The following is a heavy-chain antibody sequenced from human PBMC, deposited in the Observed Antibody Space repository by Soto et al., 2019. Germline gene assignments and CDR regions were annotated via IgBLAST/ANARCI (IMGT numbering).Heavy chain of an antibody. D-gene: IGHD6-13*01. CDR3: ARDWDQTSSSWYPNWFDP. Sequence: EVQLVESGGGLVKPGGSLRLSCAASGFTFSSYSMNWVRQAPGKGLEWVSSISSSSSYIYYAGSVKGRFTISTDNAKNSLYVLMNSLRSADTAVYYCARDWDQTSSSWYPNWFDPWCQGTLVTVS. V-gene: IGHV3-21*01. CDR2: ISSSSSYI. J-gene: IGHJ5*02. CDR1: GFTFSSYS.